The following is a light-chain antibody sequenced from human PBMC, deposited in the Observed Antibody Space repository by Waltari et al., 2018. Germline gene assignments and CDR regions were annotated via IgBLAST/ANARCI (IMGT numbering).Light chain of an antibody. Sequence: EIVLTQSPGTLSLSVGERATVSCRASESVSSALAWYQQKPGQAPRLLIYGASTRATGIPDRFSGSGSGTDFSLTISRLEPDDFAVYYCQHYLRLPVTFGQGTTVEI. J-gene: IGKJ1*01. CDR1: ESVSSA. V-gene: IGKV3-20*01. CDR2: GAS. CDR3: QHYLRLPVT.